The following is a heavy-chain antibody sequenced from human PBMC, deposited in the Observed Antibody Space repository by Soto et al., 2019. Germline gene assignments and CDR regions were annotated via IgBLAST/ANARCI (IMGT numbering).Heavy chain of an antibody. V-gene: IGHV5-51*01. Sequence: GESLKISCKGSGFTFTSYWIAWVRQMPGKGLEWMGIIYPGDSDSSYSPSFQGQVTTSADKSINTAYLHWSSLKASDTAIYYCAKHEGYCSTTTCSNFDYWRQGTLVTVSS. CDR3: AKHEGYCSTTTCSNFDY. J-gene: IGHJ4*02. CDR2: IYPGDSDS. D-gene: IGHD2-2*01. CDR1: GFTFTSYW.